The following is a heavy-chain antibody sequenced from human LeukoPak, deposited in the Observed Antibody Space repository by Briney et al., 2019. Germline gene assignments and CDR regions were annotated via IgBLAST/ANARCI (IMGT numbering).Heavy chain of an antibody. D-gene: IGHD3-3*01. Sequence: GGSLRLSCAASGFTFSNYAMSWVRQAPGKGLEWVSSINDSGDNTYDADSVKGRFTISRDNSKNTLYLQMNSLRAEDTAVYYCARVSGDFFDYWGQGTLVTVSS. V-gene: IGHV3-23*01. CDR1: GFTFSNYA. CDR2: INDSGDNT. CDR3: ARVSGDFFDY. J-gene: IGHJ4*02.